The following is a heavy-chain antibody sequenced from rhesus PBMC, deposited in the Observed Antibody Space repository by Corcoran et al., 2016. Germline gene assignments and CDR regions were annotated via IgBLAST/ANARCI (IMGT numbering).Heavy chain of an antibody. CDR1: GYSISSGYG. CDR3: ARGEVGGSFDV. J-gene: IGHJ5-1*01. D-gene: IGHD5-42*01. CDR2: IGGSSGST. Sequence: QVQLQESGPGLVKPSETLSLTCAVSGYSISSGYGWSWIRPPPGEGVEGVGYIGGSSGSTNYNPSLKSRVTISKDTSKNQFSLKLSSVTAADTAVYYCARGEVGGSFDVWGAGVLVTVSS. V-gene: IGHV4-127*01.